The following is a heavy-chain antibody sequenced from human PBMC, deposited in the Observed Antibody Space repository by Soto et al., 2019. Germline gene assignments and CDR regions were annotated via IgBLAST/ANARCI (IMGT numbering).Heavy chain of an antibody. Sequence: ASGPTLVNPTQTLTLTCTFSGFSLSTRAMCVSWIRQSPGKALEWLALINWDDDKYYNTSLKTRLTISKDTSKNQVVLTMTNMDRVDTATYYCSRIPGYYGSLSYTVFDYWGPGTLVTVSS. CDR2: INWDDDK. J-gene: IGHJ4*02. CDR3: SRIPGYYGSLSYTVFDY. CDR1: GFSLSTRAMC. V-gene: IGHV2-70*01. D-gene: IGHD3-10*01.